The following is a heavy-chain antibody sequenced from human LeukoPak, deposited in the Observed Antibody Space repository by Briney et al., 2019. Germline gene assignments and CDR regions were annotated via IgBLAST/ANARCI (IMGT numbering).Heavy chain of an antibody. CDR3: AREGY. CDR1: GFTFRNYW. CDR2: IKQDGSEK. J-gene: IGHJ4*02. V-gene: IGHV3-7*01. Sequence: PGGSLRLSCAASGFTFRNYWMSWVRQAPGKGLEWVASIKQDGSEKYYVDSVKGRFTISRDNAKNSLYLQMNNLRAEDTAVYYCAREGYWGQGTLVTVSS.